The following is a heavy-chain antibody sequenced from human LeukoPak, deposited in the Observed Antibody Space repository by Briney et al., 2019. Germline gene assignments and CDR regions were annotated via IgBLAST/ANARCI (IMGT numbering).Heavy chain of an antibody. CDR1: GFMFHDYA. D-gene: IGHD6-19*01. CDR3: AGESESSGWYDY. Sequence: GGSLRLSCAAPGFMFHDYAIHWVRQAPGKGLEWVSLISGDGGSTFYADSAKGRFTISRDNSKNSLYLQMNSLRSDDTALYYCAGESESSGWYDYWGQGTLVTVSS. V-gene: IGHV3-43*02. CDR2: ISGDGGST. J-gene: IGHJ4*02.